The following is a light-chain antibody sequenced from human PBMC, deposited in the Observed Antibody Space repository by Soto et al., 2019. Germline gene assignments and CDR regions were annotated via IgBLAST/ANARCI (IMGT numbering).Light chain of an antibody. CDR3: QSYDSSLGANYV. J-gene: IGLJ1*01. Sequence: QSVLTQPPSVSGAPGQRVTISCTGSSSNLGAGYDVHWYQQLPGTAPKLLIYDNTNRPSGVPDRFSGSKSGTSASLAITGLQAEVEADYYCQSYDSSLGANYVFGTGTKVTVL. V-gene: IGLV1-40*01. CDR1: SSNLGAGYD. CDR2: DNT.